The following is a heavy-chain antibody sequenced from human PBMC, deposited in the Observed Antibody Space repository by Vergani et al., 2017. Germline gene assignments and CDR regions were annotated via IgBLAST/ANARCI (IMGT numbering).Heavy chain of an antibody. Sequence: QVQLVQSGAEVKKPGSSVKVSCKASGGPFSSYTISWVRQATGQGLEWLGRIIPILGIANYAQKFQGRVTITADKSTSTAYMELSSLRSEDTAVYYCARSGVVVPAAIGGWFDPWGQGTLVTVSS. CDR3: ARSGVVVPAAIGGWFDP. D-gene: IGHD2-2*02. V-gene: IGHV1-69*02. J-gene: IGHJ5*02. CDR2: IIPILGIA. CDR1: GGPFSSYT.